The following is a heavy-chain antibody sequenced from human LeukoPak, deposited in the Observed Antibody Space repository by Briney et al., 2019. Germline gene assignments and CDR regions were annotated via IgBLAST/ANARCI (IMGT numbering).Heavy chain of an antibody. J-gene: IGHJ4*02. CDR3: ARGQWLPVFDF. V-gene: IGHV4-59*01. CDR2: FYHSGST. Sequence: PSETLSLTCSVSGGFNTHYYWSWIRQPPGKGLAWIGYFYHSGSTNYNPSLKSRVTISVDTSKNHFSLKLSSVTAADTAVYYCARGQWLPVFDFWGQGTLVTVSS. CDR1: GGFNTHYY. D-gene: IGHD3-22*01.